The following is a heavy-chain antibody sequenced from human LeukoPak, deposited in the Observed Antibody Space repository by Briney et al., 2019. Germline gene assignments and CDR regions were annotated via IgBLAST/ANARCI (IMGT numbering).Heavy chain of an antibody. CDR3: ARDLGIVGATGDYYYYMDV. V-gene: IGHV1-8*02. CDR1: GYTFTSYD. Sequence: ASVKVSRKASGYTFTSYDINWVRQATGQGLEWMGWMNPNSGNTGYAQKFQGRVTMTRDMSTSTVYMELSSLRSEDTAVYYCARDLGIVGATGDYYYYMDVWGKGTTVTVSS. D-gene: IGHD1-26*01. CDR2: MNPNSGNT. J-gene: IGHJ6*03.